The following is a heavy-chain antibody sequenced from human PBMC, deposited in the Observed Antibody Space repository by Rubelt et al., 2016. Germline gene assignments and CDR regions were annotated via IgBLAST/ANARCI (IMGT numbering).Heavy chain of an antibody. CDR3: AREAAPGAFDI. J-gene: IGHJ3*02. CDR2: ISWNSGSI. CDR1: GFTFDDYA. D-gene: IGHD2-15*01. Sequence: EYGGGLVQPGRSLRLSCAASGFTFDDYAMHWVRQAPGKGLEWVSGISWNSGSIGYADSVKGRFTISRDNAKNSLYLQMNSLRAEDTAVYYCAREAAPGAFDIWGQGTMVTVSS. V-gene: IGHV3-9*01.